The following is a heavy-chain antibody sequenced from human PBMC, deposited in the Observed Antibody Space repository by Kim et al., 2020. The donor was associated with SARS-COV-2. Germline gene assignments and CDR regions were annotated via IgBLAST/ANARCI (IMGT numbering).Heavy chain of an antibody. J-gene: IGHJ4*02. V-gene: IGHV4-39*01. CDR3: ARLSQWELPTLFDY. Sequence: SETLSLTCTVSGGSISSSSYYWGWIRQPPGKGLEWIGSIYYSGSTYYNPSLKSRVTISVDTSKNQFSLKLSSVTAADTAVYYCARLSQWELPTLFDYWGQGTLVTVSS. CDR1: GGSISSSSYY. D-gene: IGHD1-26*01. CDR2: IYYSGST.